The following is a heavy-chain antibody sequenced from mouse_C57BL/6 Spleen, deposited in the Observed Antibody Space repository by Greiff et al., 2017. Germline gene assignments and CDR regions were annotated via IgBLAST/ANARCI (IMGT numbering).Heavy chain of an antibody. CDR1: GFNIKDYY. Sequence: VQLQQSGAELVKPGASVKLSCTASGFNIKDYYMHWVKQRTEQGLEWIGRIDPEDGETKSAPKFQGKATITADTSSNTAYLQLSSLTSEDTAVYHCARLEDYDGAWFAYWGQGTLVTVSA. V-gene: IGHV14-2*01. J-gene: IGHJ3*01. D-gene: IGHD2-4*01. CDR2: IDPEDGET. CDR3: ARLEDYDGAWFAY.